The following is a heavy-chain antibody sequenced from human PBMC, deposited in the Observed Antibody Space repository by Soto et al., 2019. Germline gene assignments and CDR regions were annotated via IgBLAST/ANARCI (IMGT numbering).Heavy chain of an antibody. Sequence: SETLSLTCTVSGGSISSSSYYWGWIRQPPGKGLEWIGSIYYSGSTYYNPSLKSRVTISVDTSKNQFSLKLSSVTAADTAVYYCARLDIAAAADNAFDIWGQGTMVTVSS. V-gene: IGHV4-39*01. CDR3: ARLDIAAAADNAFDI. D-gene: IGHD6-13*01. J-gene: IGHJ3*02. CDR2: IYYSGST. CDR1: GGSISSSSYY.